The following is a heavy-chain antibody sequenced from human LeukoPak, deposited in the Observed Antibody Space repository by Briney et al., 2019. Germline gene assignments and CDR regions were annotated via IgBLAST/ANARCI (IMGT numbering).Heavy chain of an antibody. Sequence: SETLSLTCTVSGGSISSSSYYWGWIRQPPGKGLEWIGSIYYSGSTYYNPSLKSRVTISVDTSKNQFSLKLSSVTAADTAVYYCARDLHPSYGSGSYYYGFGAFDIWGQGTMVTVSS. D-gene: IGHD3-10*01. J-gene: IGHJ3*02. CDR1: GGSISSSSYY. CDR2: IYYSGST. V-gene: IGHV4-39*07. CDR3: ARDLHPSYGSGSYYYGFGAFDI.